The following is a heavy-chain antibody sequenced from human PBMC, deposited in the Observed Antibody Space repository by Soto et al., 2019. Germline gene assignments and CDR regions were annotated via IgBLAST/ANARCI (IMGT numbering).Heavy chain of an antibody. V-gene: IGHV1-58*01. Sequence: ASVKVSCKASGFTFTSSAVQWVRQARGQRLEWIGWIVVGSGNTNYEQKFQERVTITSDMSTSKAYMELSSLRSEDTAVYYCAAFAFSSSGSYYSAKFDYWGQGTLVTVSS. CDR3: AAFAFSSSGSYYSAKFDY. CDR2: IVVGSGNT. CDR1: GFTFTSSA. D-gene: IGHD3-10*01. J-gene: IGHJ4*02.